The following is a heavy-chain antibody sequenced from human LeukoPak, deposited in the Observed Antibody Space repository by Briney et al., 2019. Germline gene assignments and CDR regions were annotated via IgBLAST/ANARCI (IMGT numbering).Heavy chain of an antibody. V-gene: IGHV1-18*01. CDR2: ISAYNGNT. J-gene: IGHJ4*02. CDR3: ARDKKFYYYGSGSSGYDY. Sequence: ASVKVSCKASGYTFTSYGISWVRQAPGQGLEWMGGISAYNGNTNYAQKFQGRVTMTRDTSISTAYMELSRLRSDDTAVYYCARDKKFYYYGSGSSGYDYWGQGTLVTVSS. CDR1: GYTFTSYG. D-gene: IGHD3-10*01.